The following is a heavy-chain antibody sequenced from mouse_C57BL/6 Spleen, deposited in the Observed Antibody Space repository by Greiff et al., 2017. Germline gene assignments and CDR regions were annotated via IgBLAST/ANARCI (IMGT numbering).Heavy chain of an antibody. Sequence: QVQLKQSGPELVKPGASVKISCKASGYAFSSSWMNWVKQRPGKGLEWIGRIYPGVGDTNYNGKFKGKATLTADKSSSTAYMQLSSLTSEDSAVYFCARHYYGSSYRAMDYWGQGTSVTVSS. CDR2: IYPGVGDT. V-gene: IGHV1-82*01. CDR3: ARHYYGSSYRAMDY. J-gene: IGHJ4*01. D-gene: IGHD1-1*01. CDR1: GYAFSSSW.